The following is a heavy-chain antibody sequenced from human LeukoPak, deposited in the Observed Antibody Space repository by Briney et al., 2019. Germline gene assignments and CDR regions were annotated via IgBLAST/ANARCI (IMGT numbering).Heavy chain of an antibody. V-gene: IGHV4-39*07. Sequence: SETLSLTCTVSGGSISSSSYYWGWIRQPPGKGLEWIGRIYYSGSTSYNPSLKSRVTISVDTSKNQFSLKLSSVTAADTAVYYCARDRDRRMYYYDSSGVDPWGQGTLVTVSS. CDR3: ARDRDRRMYYYDSSGVDP. J-gene: IGHJ5*02. CDR2: IYYSGST. D-gene: IGHD3-22*01. CDR1: GGSISSSSYY.